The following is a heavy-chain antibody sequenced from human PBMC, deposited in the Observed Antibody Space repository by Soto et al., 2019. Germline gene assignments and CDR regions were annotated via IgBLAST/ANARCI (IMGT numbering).Heavy chain of an antibody. CDR1: GGSISSGDYY. CDR2: IYYSGST. D-gene: IGHD7-27*01. CDR3: ARRWGTYFDF. J-gene: IGHJ4*02. Sequence: SETLSLTCTVSGGSISSGDYYWSWIRQPPGKGLEWIGYIYYSGSTYYNPSLKSRVTISIDRSKNQFSLKLSSVTAADTAVYYCARRWGTYFDFWGQGTLVTVSS. V-gene: IGHV4-30-4*02.